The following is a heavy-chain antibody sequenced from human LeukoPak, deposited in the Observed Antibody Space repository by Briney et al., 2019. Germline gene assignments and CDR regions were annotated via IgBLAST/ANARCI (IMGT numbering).Heavy chain of an antibody. D-gene: IGHD2-21*01. CDR1: GFIFSNHA. V-gene: IGHV3-23*01. Sequence: QPGGSLRLSCAASGFIFSNHAMSWVRQAPGRGLEWVSAISGSGGSTYYADSVKGRFTISRDNSKNTLYLQMNSLRAEDTAVYYCAKERAYCGGDCPNWFDPWGQGTLVTVSS. CDR3: AKERAYCGGDCPNWFDP. CDR2: ISGSGGST. J-gene: IGHJ5*02.